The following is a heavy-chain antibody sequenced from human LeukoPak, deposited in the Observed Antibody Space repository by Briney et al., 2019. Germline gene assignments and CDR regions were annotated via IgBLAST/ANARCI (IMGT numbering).Heavy chain of an antibody. D-gene: IGHD4-11*01. J-gene: IGHJ4*02. CDR2: FGPEDGET. Sequence: ASVKVSCKVSGYTLTELSMHWVRQAPGKGLEWMGGFGPEDGETIYAQKFQGRVTMTEDTSTDTAYMELSSLRSEDTAVYYCATLWSPSNYGFIPADYWGQGTLVTVSS. CDR1: GYTLTELS. V-gene: IGHV1-24*01. CDR3: ATLWSPSNYGFIPADY.